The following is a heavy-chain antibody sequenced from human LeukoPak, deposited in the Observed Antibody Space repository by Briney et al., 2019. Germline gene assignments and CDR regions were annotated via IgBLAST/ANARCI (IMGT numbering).Heavy chain of an antibody. CDR2: ISSSGNTI. Sequence: GGSLRLSCAASGFTFSDYYMSWIRQAPGKGLEWVSYISSSGNTIYYADSVKGRFTISRDNAKNSLYLQMNSLRAEDTAVYYCAREEIIAAYNWFDPWGQGTLVTVSS. CDR1: GFTFSDYY. CDR3: AREEIIAAYNWFDP. D-gene: IGHD6-13*01. V-gene: IGHV3-11*01. J-gene: IGHJ5*02.